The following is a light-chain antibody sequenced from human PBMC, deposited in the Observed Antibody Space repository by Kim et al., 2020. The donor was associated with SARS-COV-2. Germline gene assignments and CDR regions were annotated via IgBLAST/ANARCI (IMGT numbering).Light chain of an antibody. CDR1: SSDVGSYNL. CDR2: EGN. V-gene: IGLV2-23*01. Sequence: GQWITVSCTGTSSDVGSYNLVSWYQQHPGKAPKLMIYEGNKRPAGVSNRFSGSKSGNAASLTISGLQAEDEADYYCCSYAGSSTWVFGGGTQLTVL. J-gene: IGLJ3*02. CDR3: CSYAGSSTWV.